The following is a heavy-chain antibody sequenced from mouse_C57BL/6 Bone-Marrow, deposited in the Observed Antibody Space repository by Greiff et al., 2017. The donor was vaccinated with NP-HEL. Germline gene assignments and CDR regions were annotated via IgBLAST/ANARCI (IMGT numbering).Heavy chain of an antibody. CDR2: IYPRSGNT. CDR3: AKAALRGYAMDY. V-gene: IGHV1-81*01. Sequence: VKLMESGAELARPGASVKLSCKASGYTFTSYGISWVKQRTGQGLEWIGEIYPRSGNTYYNEKFKGKATLTADKSSSTAYMELRSLTSEDSAGYCCAKAALRGYAMDYWGQGTSVTVSS. D-gene: IGHD3-2*02. J-gene: IGHJ4*01. CDR1: GYTFTSYG.